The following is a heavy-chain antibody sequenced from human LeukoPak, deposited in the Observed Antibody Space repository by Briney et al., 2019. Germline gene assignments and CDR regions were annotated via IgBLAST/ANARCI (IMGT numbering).Heavy chain of an antibody. V-gene: IGHV4-59*11. J-gene: IGHJ5*02. D-gene: IGHD3-3*01. Sequence: SETLSLTCAVSGDSFSSHYWTWIRQPPGRGLEWVGYISYIGTTNYNPSLKSRVTISIDTSKNQFSLKLSSVTAADSAVYYCARSLVAYYDFWSSYCCWFDPWGQGTLVTVSS. CDR1: GDSFSSHY. CDR3: ARSLVAYYDFWSSYCCWFDP. CDR2: ISYIGTT.